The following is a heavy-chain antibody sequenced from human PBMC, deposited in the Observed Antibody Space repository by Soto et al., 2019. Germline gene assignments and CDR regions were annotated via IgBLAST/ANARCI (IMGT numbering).Heavy chain of an antibody. Sequence: GGSLRLSCAASGFTFSSYGMHWVRQAPGKGLEWVAVIWYDGSNKYYADSVKGRFTISRDNSKNTLYLQMNSLRPEDTAVYYCARDATRGYSYGPFDHWGQGTLVTVSS. D-gene: IGHD5-18*01. V-gene: IGHV3-33*01. CDR1: GFTFSSYG. J-gene: IGHJ4*02. CDR2: IWYDGSNK. CDR3: ARDATRGYSYGPFDH.